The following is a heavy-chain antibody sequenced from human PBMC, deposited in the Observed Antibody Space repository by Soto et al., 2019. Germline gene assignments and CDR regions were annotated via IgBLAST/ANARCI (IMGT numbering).Heavy chain of an antibody. V-gene: IGHV4-34*01. Sequence: SETLSLTCAVYGGSFSGYYWSWIRQPPGKGLEWIGEINHSGSTNYNPSLKSRVTISVDTSKNQFSLKLSSGTAADTAVYDCARRSGDYVGYYFDYWGQGTLVTVSS. CDR3: ARRSGDYVGYYFDY. J-gene: IGHJ4*02. D-gene: IGHD4-17*01. CDR1: GGSFSGYY. CDR2: INHSGST.